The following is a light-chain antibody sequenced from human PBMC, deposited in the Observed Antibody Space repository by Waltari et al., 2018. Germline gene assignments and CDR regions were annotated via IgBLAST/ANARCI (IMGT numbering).Light chain of an antibody. CDR2: KAS. J-gene: IGKJ1*01. CDR3: QHYNNYSPWT. Sequence: DIQMTQSPSTLSASVGDRVTITCRTSQNINSWLAWYQQKPGKAPKLLIYKASSLESGVPSRFSGSGSGTEFTLTITSLQSDDFATYFCQHYNNYSPWTFGQGTKVEVK. V-gene: IGKV1-5*03. CDR1: QNINSW.